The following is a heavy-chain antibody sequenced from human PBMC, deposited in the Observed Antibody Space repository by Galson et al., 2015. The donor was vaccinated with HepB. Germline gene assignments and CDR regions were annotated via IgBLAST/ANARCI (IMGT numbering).Heavy chain of an antibody. CDR3: AKDKSAALYLFEY. Sequence: SLRLSCAASGFTFSTYAMSWVRQAPGKGLEWVSSITGSGGTTPYADSVKGRFTISRDNSKNTLYLQMNSLRAEDTAVYFCAKDKSAALYLFEYWGQGTLVTVSS. CDR2: ITGSGGTT. CDR1: GFTFSTYA. V-gene: IGHV3-23*01. J-gene: IGHJ4*02. D-gene: IGHD3-16*02.